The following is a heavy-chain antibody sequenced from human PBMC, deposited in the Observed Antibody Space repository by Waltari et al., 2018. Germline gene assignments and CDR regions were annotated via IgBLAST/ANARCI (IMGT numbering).Heavy chain of an antibody. CDR2: IRSKAYGGTT. D-gene: IGHD3-3*01. CDR3: TRIFGVFMGDY. CDR1: GFTLAGSA. J-gene: IGHJ4*02. V-gene: IGHV3-49*03. Sequence: EVQLVESGGGLVQPGRSLRLSCTASGFTLAGSAMGCFRQAPGKGLEWVSFIRSKAYGGTTEYAASVEGRFTISRDDSKSIAYLQMNSLKTEDTGVYYCTRIFGVFMGDYWGQGTLVTVSS.